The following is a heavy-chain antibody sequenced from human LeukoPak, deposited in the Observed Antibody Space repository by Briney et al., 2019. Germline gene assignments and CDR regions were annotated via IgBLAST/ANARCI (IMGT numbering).Heavy chain of an antibody. CDR3: ARETTNYLDYWYFDL. V-gene: IGHV4-59*01. J-gene: IGHJ2*01. CDR1: GGSISSYY. D-gene: IGHD4-11*01. Sequence: PSETLSLTCTVSGGSISSYYWSWVRQPPGKGLEWIGYIYYSGSTNYNPSLKNRVTISVDTSKNQFSLKLSSVTAADTAVYYCARETTNYLDYWYFDLWGRGTLVTVSS. CDR2: IYYSGST.